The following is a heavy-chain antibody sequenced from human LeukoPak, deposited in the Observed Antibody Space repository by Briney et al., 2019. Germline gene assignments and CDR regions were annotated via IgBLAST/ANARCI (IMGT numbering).Heavy chain of an antibody. V-gene: IGHV3-30*04. CDR1: GFTFSSYA. CDR2: ISYDGSNK. J-gene: IGHJ6*03. D-gene: IGHD3-9*01. Sequence: PGGSLRLSCAASGFTFSSYAMHWVRQAPGKGLEWVAVISYDGSNKYYADSVKGRFTISRDNSKNTLYLQMNSLRAEDTAVYYCARGRYFDWLFPYYYYMDVWGKGTTVTVSS. CDR3: ARGRYFDWLFPYYYYMDV.